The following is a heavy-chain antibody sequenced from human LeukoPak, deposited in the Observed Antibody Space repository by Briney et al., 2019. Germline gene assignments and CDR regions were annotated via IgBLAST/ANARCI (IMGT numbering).Heavy chain of an antibody. CDR3: PREEVGATDY. V-gene: IGHV1-8*01. D-gene: IGHD1-26*01. CDR1: GYTFTSYD. CDR2: MNPNSGNT. Sequence: ASVKVSCKASGYTFTSYDINWVRQATGQRLEWMGWMNPNSGNTGYAEKFQGRVTMTRNTSISTAYRERSSLRSEATAVYSCPREEVGATDYWGQGTLVTVSS. J-gene: IGHJ4*02.